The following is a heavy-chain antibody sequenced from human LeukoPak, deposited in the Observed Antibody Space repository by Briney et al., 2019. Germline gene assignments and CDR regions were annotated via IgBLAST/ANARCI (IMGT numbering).Heavy chain of an antibody. D-gene: IGHD3-22*01. Sequence: ASVKVSCKASGYTFTGYYMHWVRQAPGQGLEWMGWINPNSGGTNYAQKFQGRVTMTRDTSISTAYMELSRLRSDGTAVYYCARVGSYYDSSGYFPDWGQGTLVTVSS. CDR2: INPNSGGT. CDR1: GYTFTGYY. J-gene: IGHJ4*02. CDR3: ARVGSYYDSSGYFPD. V-gene: IGHV1-2*02.